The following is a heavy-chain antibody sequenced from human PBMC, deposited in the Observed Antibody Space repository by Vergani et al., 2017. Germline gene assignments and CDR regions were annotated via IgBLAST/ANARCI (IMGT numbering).Heavy chain of an antibody. V-gene: IGHV4-39*01. Sequence: QMQLQESGPGLVKASETLALTCTVSGDSIISRSYYWGWIRQPPGKGLEWIGSIYNSGNGDSSSSLKSRVTISADTSKNQFSLRLTSVTAADTAVYYCASGKYYSXSTSHFRERYFDVWGRGTLVTVPS. D-gene: IGHD3-16*01. CDR3: ASGKYYSXSTSHFRERYFDV. CDR2: IYNSGNG. J-gene: IGHJ2*01. CDR1: GDSIISRSYY.